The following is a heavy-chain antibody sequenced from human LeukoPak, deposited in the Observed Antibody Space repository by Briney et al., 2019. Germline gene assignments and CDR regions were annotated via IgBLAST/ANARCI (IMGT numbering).Heavy chain of an antibody. Sequence: GWSLRLSCAASGFTFSSCAMSWVRQAPGKGLEWVSAISGSGDKTYYADSVKGRFTISRDNSRFTVHLQMNSLRGEDTAVYYCVKERPGKAYADYWGQGTLVTVSS. J-gene: IGHJ4*02. V-gene: IGHV3-23*01. CDR1: GFTFSSCA. CDR2: ISGSGDKT. CDR3: VKERPGKAYADY. D-gene: IGHD1-26*01.